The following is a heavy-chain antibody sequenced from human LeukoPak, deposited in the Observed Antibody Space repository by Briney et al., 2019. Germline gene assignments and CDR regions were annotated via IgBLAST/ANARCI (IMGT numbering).Heavy chain of an antibody. J-gene: IGHJ6*03. CDR3: ARMKPYDSTGYSPGHYMDV. Sequence: PSDTLSLTCTVSGGPIYSYYWSWIRQTAGKGLEWIGRLYPGVTTNYNPSLKSRVTMSVDTSKKQFALKLSAVTAADTAVYYCARMKPYDSTGYSPGHYMDVWGKGTTVTVSS. D-gene: IGHD3-22*01. CDR1: GGPIYSYY. V-gene: IGHV4-4*07. CDR2: LYPGVTT.